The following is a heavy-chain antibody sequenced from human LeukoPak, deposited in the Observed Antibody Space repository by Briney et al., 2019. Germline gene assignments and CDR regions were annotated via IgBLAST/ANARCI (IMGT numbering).Heavy chain of an antibody. CDR3: AKDYSSSSLSRWFDP. CDR1: GFTFSSYA. Sequence: GGSLRLSCAASGFTFSSYAMSWVRQPAGNGLEWVLPISGSGGSTYYADSVKGRFTISRDNSKNTLYLQMNSRRAEDTAVYYCAKDYSSSSLSRWFDPWGQGTLVTVSS. J-gene: IGHJ5*02. V-gene: IGHV3-23*01. D-gene: IGHD6-6*01. CDR2: ISGSGGST.